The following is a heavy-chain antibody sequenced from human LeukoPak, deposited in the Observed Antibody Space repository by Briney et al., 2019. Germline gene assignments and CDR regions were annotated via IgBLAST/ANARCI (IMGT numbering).Heavy chain of an antibody. Sequence: GESLKISCKGSGYSFTSYWIGWVRQMPGKGLEWMGIIYPGDSDTRYSPSFQGQITISADKSINTAYLQWSSLKASDTAMYYCAKTYYYGSGSYYYFDYWGQGTLVTVSS. CDR2: IYPGDSDT. CDR1: GYSFTSYW. V-gene: IGHV5-51*01. D-gene: IGHD3-10*01. CDR3: AKTYYYGSGSYYYFDY. J-gene: IGHJ4*02.